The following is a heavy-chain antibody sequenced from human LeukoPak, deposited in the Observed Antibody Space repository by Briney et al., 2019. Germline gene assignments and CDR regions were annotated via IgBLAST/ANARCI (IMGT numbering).Heavy chain of an antibody. CDR3: ARDKQLDWAHYYYYYMDV. Sequence: ASVKVSCKASGYTFTGYYMHWVRQAPEQGLEWMGWINPDSGGTNYAQKFQGRVTMTRDTSISTAYMERSRLRSDDTAVYYCARDKQLDWAHYYYYYMDVWGKGTTVTVSS. CDR2: INPDSGGT. CDR1: GYTFTGYY. J-gene: IGHJ6*03. D-gene: IGHD1-1*01. V-gene: IGHV1-2*02.